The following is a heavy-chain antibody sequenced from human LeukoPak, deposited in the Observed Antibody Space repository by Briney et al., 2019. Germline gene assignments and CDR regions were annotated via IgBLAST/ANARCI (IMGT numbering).Heavy chain of an antibody. CDR1: GFTFSSHW. V-gene: IGHV3-7*01. J-gene: IGHJ4*02. CDR3: ARGGYSFDY. D-gene: IGHD5-12*01. CDR2: INQDGSET. Sequence: GGSLRLSCAGSGFTFSSHWMNWVRQAPGKGLEWVAHINQDGSETYYVDSVKGRFTISGDNAKNSLYLQMNSLRVDDTAVYYCARGGYSFDYLGQGTLVTVSS.